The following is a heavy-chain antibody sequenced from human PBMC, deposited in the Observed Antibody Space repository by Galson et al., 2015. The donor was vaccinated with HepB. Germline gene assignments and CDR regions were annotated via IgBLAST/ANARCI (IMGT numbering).Heavy chain of an antibody. Sequence: SVKVSCKASGYTFTSYAMNWVRRAPGQGLEWMGWINTNTGNPTYAQGFTGRFVFSLDTSVSTAYLQISSLKAEDTAVYYCARGVLLWFREPNYYYYYMDVWGKGTTVTVSS. D-gene: IGHD3-10*01. V-gene: IGHV7-4-1*02. CDR1: GYTFTSYA. J-gene: IGHJ6*03. CDR3: ARGVLLWFREPNYYYYYMDV. CDR2: INTNTGNP.